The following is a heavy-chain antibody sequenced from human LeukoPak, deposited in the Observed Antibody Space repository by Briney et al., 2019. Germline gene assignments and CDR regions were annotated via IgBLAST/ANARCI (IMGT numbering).Heavy chain of an antibody. CDR1: GYSFSSYW. CDR3: AREADDGSWFAY. CDR2: IFPGDSDT. Sequence: GESLKISRKGSGYSFSSYWIGWVRQMPGKGLEWMGVIFPGDSDTRYSPSFQGQVTISADKSISTAYLQWSSLKASDTAMYYCAREADDGSWFAYWGQGALVTVSS. J-gene: IGHJ5*01. V-gene: IGHV5-51*01. D-gene: IGHD5-24*01.